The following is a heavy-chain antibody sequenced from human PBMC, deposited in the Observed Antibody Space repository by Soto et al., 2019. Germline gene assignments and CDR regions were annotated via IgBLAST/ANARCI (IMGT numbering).Heavy chain of an antibody. CDR1: GFTFSTYA. Sequence: GGSLRLSCAASGFTFSTYAMNWVRQAPGKGLEWVSGISGSGDSTYYADSVKGRFTVSRGNSKNTLYLQMNSLRAEDTAVFYCAKERSSGWSLDYWGQGTLVTVSS. V-gene: IGHV3-23*01. D-gene: IGHD6-19*01. CDR2: ISGSGDST. CDR3: AKERSSGWSLDY. J-gene: IGHJ4*02.